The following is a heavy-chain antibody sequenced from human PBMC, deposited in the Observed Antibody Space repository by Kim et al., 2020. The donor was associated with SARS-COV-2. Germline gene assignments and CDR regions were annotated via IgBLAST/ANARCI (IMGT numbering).Heavy chain of an antibody. Sequence: GGSLRLSCAASGFTFSSYGMHWVRQAPGKGLEWVAVIWYDGSNKYYADSVKGRFTISRDNSKNTLYLQMNSLRAEDTAVYYCARCSNPGGGAFDIWGQGTMVTVSS. D-gene: IGHD3-10*02. V-gene: IGHV3-33*01. CDR1: GFTFSSYG. CDR3: ARCSNPGGGAFDI. CDR2: IWYDGSNK. J-gene: IGHJ3*02.